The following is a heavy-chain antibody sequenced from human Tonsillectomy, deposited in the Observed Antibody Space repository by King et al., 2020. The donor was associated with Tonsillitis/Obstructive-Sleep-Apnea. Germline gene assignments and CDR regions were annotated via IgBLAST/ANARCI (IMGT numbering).Heavy chain of an antibody. Sequence: VQLVESGGGLVKPGGSLRLSCAASGFTFSTYNMIWVRQAPGKGLEWVSSISSRGVYISYADSVKGRFTISRDDARNSLYLQMDSLIAEDTAVYFCARLPDYTTTFFLASWGQGTLVSVSS. V-gene: IGHV3-21*01. D-gene: IGHD2/OR15-2a*01. CDR2: ISSRGVYI. J-gene: IGHJ4*02. CDR1: GFTFSTYN. CDR3: ARLPDYTTTFFLAS.